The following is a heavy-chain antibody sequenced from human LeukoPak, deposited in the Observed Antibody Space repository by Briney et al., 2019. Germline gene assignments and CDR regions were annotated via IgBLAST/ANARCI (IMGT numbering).Heavy chain of an antibody. V-gene: IGHV3-23*01. Sequence: GESLRLSCAASGFTFNYYAMSWVRQAPGKGLEWVSAISASGGSTYYTDSVKGRFTISRDNSKNTLFLQMNSLRAEDTAVYFCAKIDGSGTLDAFDIWGQGTMVTVSS. CDR3: AKIDGSGTLDAFDI. CDR2: ISASGGST. D-gene: IGHD3-10*01. J-gene: IGHJ3*02. CDR1: GFTFNYYA.